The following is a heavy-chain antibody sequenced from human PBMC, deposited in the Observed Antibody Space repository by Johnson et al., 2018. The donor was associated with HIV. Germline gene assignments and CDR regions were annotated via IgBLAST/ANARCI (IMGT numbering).Heavy chain of an antibody. V-gene: IGHV3-74*01. CDR2: INSDGSIT. J-gene: IGHJ3*02. Sequence: VQVVESGGGLVQPGGSLRVSCAASGFTVSSNYMSWVRQAPGKGLEWVSRINSDGSITTYADSVKGRFTISRDNAKNSLYLQMNSLRAEDTAVYYCAKDAYDYGDYGAFDIWGQGTMVTVSS. D-gene: IGHD4-17*01. CDR3: AKDAYDYGDYGAFDI. CDR1: GFTVSSNY.